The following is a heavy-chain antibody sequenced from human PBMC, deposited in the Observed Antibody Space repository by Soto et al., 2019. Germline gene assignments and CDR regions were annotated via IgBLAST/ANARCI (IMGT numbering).Heavy chain of an antibody. Sequence: PRGSLRLSCAASGFTFSSYGMHWVRQAPGKGLEWVAVIWYDGSNKYYADSVKGRFTISRDNSKNTLYLQMNSLRAEDTAVYYCARESLTISRIYFDYWGQGTLVTVSS. D-gene: IGHD3-9*01. V-gene: IGHV3-33*01. CDR3: ARESLTISRIYFDY. CDR2: IWYDGSNK. J-gene: IGHJ4*02. CDR1: GFTFSSYG.